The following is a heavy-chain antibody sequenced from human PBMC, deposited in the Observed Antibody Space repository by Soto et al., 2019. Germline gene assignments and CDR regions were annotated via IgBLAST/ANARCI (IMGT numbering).Heavy chain of an antibody. D-gene: IGHD6-19*01. Sequence: PGGSLRLSCAASGFTFSSYAMSWVRQAPGKGLEWVSAISGSGGSTYYADSVKGRFTISRDNSKNTLYLQMNSLRAEDTAVYYCAKDLPLSRIVDEQWLVRVGAFDIWGQGTMVTVSS. CDR3: AKDLPLSRIVDEQWLVRVGAFDI. CDR2: ISGSGGST. J-gene: IGHJ3*02. CDR1: GFTFSSYA. V-gene: IGHV3-23*01.